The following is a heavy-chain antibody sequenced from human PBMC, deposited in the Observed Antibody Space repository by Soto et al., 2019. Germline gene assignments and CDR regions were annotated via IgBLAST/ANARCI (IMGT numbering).Heavy chain of an antibody. CDR2: ISSNGGST. J-gene: IGHJ6*02. CDR1: GFTFSSYA. Sequence: PGGSLRLSCSASGFTFSSYAMHWVRQAPGKGLKYVSAISSNGGSTYYADSVKGRFTISRDNSKNTLYLQMSSLRAEDTAVFYCVKANGWPPYYYYGMDVWGQGTTVTVSS. D-gene: IGHD2-8*01. V-gene: IGHV3-64D*06. CDR3: VKANGWPPYYYYGMDV.